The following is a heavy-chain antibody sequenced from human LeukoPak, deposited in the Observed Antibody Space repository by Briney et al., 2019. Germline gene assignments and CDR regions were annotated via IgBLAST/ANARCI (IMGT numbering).Heavy chain of an antibody. V-gene: IGHV1-2*02. J-gene: IGHJ4*02. CDR1: GYTFTGYY. D-gene: IGHD3-10*01. Sequence: GASVKVSRKASGYTFTGYYMHWVRQAPGQGLEWMGWINPNSGGTNYAQKFQDRVTMTRDTSISTAYMELSRLRSDDTAVYYCARDQITMVRGVIGYWGQGTLVTVSS. CDR2: INPNSGGT. CDR3: ARDQITMVRGVIGY.